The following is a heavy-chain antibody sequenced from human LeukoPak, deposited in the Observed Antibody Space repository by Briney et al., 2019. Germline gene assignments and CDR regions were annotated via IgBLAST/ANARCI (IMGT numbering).Heavy chain of an antibody. J-gene: IGHJ4*02. CDR1: GFTFSGSA. D-gene: IGHD3-22*01. Sequence: GGSLRLSCAASGFTFSGSAMHWVRQASGKGLEWVGRIRNKANNYATAYAASVKGRFTISRDDSKNTAYLQMNSLKTEDTAVYYCTRQDYYDSSGYYPFDYWGQGTLVTVSP. CDR3: TRQDYYDSSGYYPFDY. CDR2: IRNKANNYAT. V-gene: IGHV3-73*01.